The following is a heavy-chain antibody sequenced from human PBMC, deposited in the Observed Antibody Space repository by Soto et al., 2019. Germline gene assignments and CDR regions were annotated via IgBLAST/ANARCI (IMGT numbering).Heavy chain of an antibody. CDR2: IYYSGST. CDR1: GGSISSYY. CDR3: ARRWGTYFDF. V-gene: IGHV4-59*01. D-gene: IGHD7-27*01. J-gene: IGHJ4*02. Sequence: SETLSLTCTVSGGSISSYYWSWIRQPPGKGLEWIGYIYYSGSTDYDPSLKSRVTISVDTSKNQFSLKLSSVTAADTAVYYCARRWGTYFDFWGKGTRETVSS.